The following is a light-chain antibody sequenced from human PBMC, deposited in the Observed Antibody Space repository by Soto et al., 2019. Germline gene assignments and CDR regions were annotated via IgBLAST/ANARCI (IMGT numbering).Light chain of an antibody. J-gene: IGKJ4*01. CDR3: QRFDASLFT. CDR1: QPIDRKF. CDR2: GAS. V-gene: IGKV3-20*01. Sequence: EVVLTQSPGTLSLSPGERATLSCRASQPIDRKFLAWYQQKPGQAPRLLIHGASTRATGVPDRFSGSGSERDFSLTISSLEPEDFAVYFCQRFDASLFTVGGGTKVEIK.